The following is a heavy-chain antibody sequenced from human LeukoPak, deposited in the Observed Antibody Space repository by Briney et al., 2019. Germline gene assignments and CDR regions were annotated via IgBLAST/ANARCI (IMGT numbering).Heavy chain of an antibody. Sequence: TSETLSLTCTVSGGSISSYYWSWIRQPPGKGLEWIGYIYYSGSTNYNPSLKSRVTISVDTSKNQSSLKLSSVTAADTAVYYCARQNDFWSGYYDYYYGMDVWGQGTTVTVSS. J-gene: IGHJ6*02. CDR3: ARQNDFWSGYYDYYYGMDV. CDR2: IYYSGST. D-gene: IGHD3-3*01. CDR1: GGSISSYY. V-gene: IGHV4-59*08.